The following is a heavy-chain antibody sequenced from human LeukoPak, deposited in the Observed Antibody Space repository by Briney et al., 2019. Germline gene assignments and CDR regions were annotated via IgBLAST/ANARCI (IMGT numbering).Heavy chain of an antibody. Sequence: SETLSLTCTVSGGSISSYYWSWIRQPAGKGLEWIGRIYTSGSTNYNPSLRSRVTMSVDTSKNQFSLKLSSVTAADTAVYYCARVPARRVVTTPTYFDYWGQGTLVTVSS. V-gene: IGHV4-4*07. J-gene: IGHJ4*01. CDR2: IYTSGST. CDR3: ARVPARRVVTTPTYFDY. D-gene: IGHD2-21*02. CDR1: GGSISSYY.